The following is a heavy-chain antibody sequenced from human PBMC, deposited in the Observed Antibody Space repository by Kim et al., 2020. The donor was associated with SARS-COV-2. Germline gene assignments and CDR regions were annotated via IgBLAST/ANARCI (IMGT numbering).Heavy chain of an antibody. CDR2: VSYDGSNK. J-gene: IGHJ4*02. Sequence: GGSLRLSCAASGFTFSSYAIHWVRQAPGKGLEWVAVVSYDGSNKYYADSVKGRFTISRDNSKNTPYLQMNSLRAEDTAVYYCARDLVGYYGSGSYYGYFDYWGQGTLVTVSS. CDR3: ARDLVGYYGSGSYYGYFDY. D-gene: IGHD3-10*01. V-gene: IGHV3-30*04. CDR1: GFTFSSYA.